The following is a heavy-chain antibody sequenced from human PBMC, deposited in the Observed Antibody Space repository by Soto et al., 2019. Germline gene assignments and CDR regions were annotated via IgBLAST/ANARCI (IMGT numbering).Heavy chain of an antibody. J-gene: IGHJ6*02. CDR1: GGSISSYY. D-gene: IGHD2-2*01. V-gene: IGHV4-4*07. CDR2: IYTSGST. CDR3: ARDRSLYCSSTSCYSGYYYGMDV. Sequence: SETLSLTCTVSGGSISSYYWSWIRQPAGKGLEWIGRIYTSGSTNYNPSLMSRVTMSVDTSKNQFSLKLSSVTAADTAVYYCARDRSLYCSSTSCYSGYYYGMDVWGQGTTVTVSS.